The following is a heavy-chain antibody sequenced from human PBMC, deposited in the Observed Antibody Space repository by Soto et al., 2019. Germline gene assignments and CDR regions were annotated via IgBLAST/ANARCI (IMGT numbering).Heavy chain of an antibody. CDR2: INSDGSTT. Sequence: GGSLRLSCAATGFTFSTYWVHWVRQAPGKGLVWVSRINSDGSTTNYADSVKGRFTISRDNSKNTLYLQMNSLRAEDTAVYYCAKLGYNWNYRDAFDIWGQGTMVTVSS. CDR3: AKLGYNWNYRDAFDI. V-gene: IGHV3-74*01. D-gene: IGHD1-7*01. CDR1: GFTFSTYW. J-gene: IGHJ3*02.